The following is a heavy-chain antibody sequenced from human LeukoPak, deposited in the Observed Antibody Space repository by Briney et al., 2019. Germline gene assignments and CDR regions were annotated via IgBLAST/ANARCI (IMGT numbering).Heavy chain of an antibody. CDR3: ARERDGRFFDY. V-gene: IGHV3-7*01. J-gene: IGHJ4*02. CDR2: INQEGSEK. Sequence: GGSLRLSCEVSGLIFRSFWMSWVRQAPGKGVEWVANINQEGSEKYFVDSVRGRFTISRDNAKNSLHLQMNTLTAEDTAVYYCARERDGRFFDYWGQGALVTVSS. CDR1: GLIFRSFW. D-gene: IGHD5-24*01.